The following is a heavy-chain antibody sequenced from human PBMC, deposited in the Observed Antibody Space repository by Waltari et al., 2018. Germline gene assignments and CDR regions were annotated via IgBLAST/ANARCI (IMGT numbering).Heavy chain of an antibody. CDR1: GYTLTELS. CDR2: FDPEEGET. Sequence: QVQLVQSGAEVKKPGASVKVSCKVSGYTLTELSMHWVRQAPGKGLEWMGGFDPEEGETIYAQKFQGRVTMTEDTSTDTAYMELSSLRSEDTAVYYCATALYCSGGSCYVGFFSWGQGTLVTVSS. CDR3: ATALYCSGGSCYVGFFS. V-gene: IGHV1-24*01. D-gene: IGHD2-15*01. J-gene: IGHJ5*02.